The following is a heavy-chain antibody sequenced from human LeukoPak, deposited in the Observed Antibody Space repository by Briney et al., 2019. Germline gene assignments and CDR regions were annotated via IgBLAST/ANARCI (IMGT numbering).Heavy chain of an antibody. D-gene: IGHD6-13*01. Sequence: SETLSLTCTVSGGSISSYYWSWIRQPPGKGLEWIGYIYYSGSTNYNPSLKSRVTISVDTSKNQFSLKLSSVTAADTAVYYCARIGKGGSSWYRGNWFDPWGQETLVTVSS. J-gene: IGHJ5*02. CDR1: GGSISSYY. V-gene: IGHV4-59*01. CDR3: ARIGKGGSSWYRGNWFDP. CDR2: IYYSGST.